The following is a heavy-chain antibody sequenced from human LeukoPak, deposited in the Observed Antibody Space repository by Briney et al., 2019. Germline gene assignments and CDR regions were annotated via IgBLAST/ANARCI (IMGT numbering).Heavy chain of an antibody. CDR3: ARERSSSGGHSWFDP. CDR1: GGYIITSGHY. V-gene: IGHV4-39*07. CDR2: IYYTGVT. D-gene: IGHD4-23*01. Sequence: SETLSLTCPVSGGYIITSGHYWGWIHQPPGKGLEWIGSIYYTGVTSTNPFFRSRMSISVDTSKNQFSLNLTSVTAADAAVYYCARERSSSGGHSWFDPWGQGTLVTVSS. J-gene: IGHJ5*02.